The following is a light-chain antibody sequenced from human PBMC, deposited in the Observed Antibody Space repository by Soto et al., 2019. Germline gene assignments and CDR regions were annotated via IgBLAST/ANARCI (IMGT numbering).Light chain of an antibody. J-gene: IGKJ1*01. CDR3: QQYNSYSQT. CDR1: QSVGGN. CDR2: GAS. V-gene: IGKV3-15*01. Sequence: DIELTQSRGSLSLSPGDRATPSCRASQSVGGNVAWYQQIPGQPPKLLIFGASSRATGIPARFSGSGSGTEFTLTINSLQPEDFATYYCQQYNSYSQTFGQGTKVDIK.